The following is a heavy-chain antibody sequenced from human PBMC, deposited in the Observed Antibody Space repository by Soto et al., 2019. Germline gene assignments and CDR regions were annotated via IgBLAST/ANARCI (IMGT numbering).Heavy chain of an antibody. CDR3: AKEISVAGHFDY. CDR1: GFRFDDYA. CDR2: ISWNSGSI. J-gene: IGHJ4*02. V-gene: IGHV3-9*01. Sequence: EVQLVESGGGLVQPGRSLRLSCAGSGFRFDDYAMHWVRQAPGKGVEWVSGISWNSGSIGYEDSVKGRFTISRDNAKNSLYLQMNSLRAEDTALYYCAKEISVAGHFDYWGQGALVTVSS. D-gene: IGHD6-19*01.